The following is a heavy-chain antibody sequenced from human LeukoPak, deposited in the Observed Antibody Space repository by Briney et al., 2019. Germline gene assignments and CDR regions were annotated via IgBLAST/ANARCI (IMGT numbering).Heavy chain of an antibody. D-gene: IGHD3-22*01. Sequence: SETLSLTCAVYGGSFSGYYWSWIRQPPGKGLEWIGEINHSGSTNYNPSLKSRVTISVDTSKNQFSLKLSSVTAADTAVYYCARDWNYYDSSGYYVYFDYWGQGTLVTASS. J-gene: IGHJ4*02. CDR3: ARDWNYYDSSGYYVYFDY. CDR2: INHSGST. CDR1: GGSFSGYY. V-gene: IGHV4-34*01.